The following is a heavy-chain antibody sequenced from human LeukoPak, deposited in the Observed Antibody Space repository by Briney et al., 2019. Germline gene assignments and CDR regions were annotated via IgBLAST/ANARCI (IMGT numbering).Heavy chain of an antibody. Sequence: GGSLRLSCAASGFTFDDYAMHWVRQAPGKGLEWVSGISWNSGSIGYADSVKGRFTISRDNAKNSLYLQMNSLRAEDTALYYCAKGSPLSGSYYDYWGQGTLVTVSS. CDR3: AKGSPLSGSYYDY. J-gene: IGHJ4*02. CDR1: GFTFDDYA. V-gene: IGHV3-9*01. D-gene: IGHD1-26*01. CDR2: ISWNSGSI.